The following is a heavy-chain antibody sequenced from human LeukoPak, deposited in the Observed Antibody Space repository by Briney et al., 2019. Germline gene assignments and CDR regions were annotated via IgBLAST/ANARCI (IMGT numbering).Heavy chain of an antibody. CDR3: SNYYDSSGYYAYYYYYMDV. V-gene: IGHV3-49*04. J-gene: IGHJ6*03. Sequence: PGGSLRLSCTASGFTFGDYAMSWGRPGPGEGLEWVGFIRSKAYGGTTEYAASVKGRFTISRDDSKSIAYLQMNSLKTEDTAVYYCSNYYDSSGYYAYYYYYMDVCGKGTTVTVSS. D-gene: IGHD3-22*01. CDR1: GFTFGDYA. CDR2: IRSKAYGGTT.